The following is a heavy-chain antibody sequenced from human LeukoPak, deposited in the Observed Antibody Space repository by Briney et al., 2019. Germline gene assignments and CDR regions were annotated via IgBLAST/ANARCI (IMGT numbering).Heavy chain of an antibody. V-gene: IGHV3-23*01. J-gene: IGHJ4*02. D-gene: IGHD3-22*01. CDR1: GFTFSSYA. CDR2: ISGSGGST. CDR3: AKGRPTYYYDSSGYGFDY. Sequence: GGSLRLSCAASGFTFSSYAMSWVRQAPGKGLEWVSAISGSGGSTYYADSVKGRFTISRDNTKNTLYLQMNSLRAEDTAVYYCAKGRPTYYYDSSGYGFDYWGQGTLVTVSS.